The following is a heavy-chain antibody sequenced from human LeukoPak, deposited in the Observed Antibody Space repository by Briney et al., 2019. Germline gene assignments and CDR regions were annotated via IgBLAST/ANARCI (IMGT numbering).Heavy chain of an antibody. CDR2: IIPILGIA. CDR3: ASPRLGAAGPFDY. V-gene: IGHV1-69*04. D-gene: IGHD6-13*01. J-gene: IGHJ4*02. Sequence: ASVKVSCKASGGTFSSYAISWVRQAPGQGLEWMGRIIPILGIANYAQKFQGRVTITADKSTSTAYMELSSLRSEDTAVYYCASPRLGAAGPFDYWGQGTLVTVSS. CDR1: GGTFSSYA.